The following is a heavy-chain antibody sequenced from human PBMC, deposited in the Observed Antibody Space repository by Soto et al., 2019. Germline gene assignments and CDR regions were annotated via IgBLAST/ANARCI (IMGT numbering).Heavy chain of an antibody. D-gene: IGHD2-8*01. V-gene: IGHV3-33*01. CDR1: GFTFSSYG. Sequence: GGSLRLSCAASGFTFSSYGMHWVRQAPGKGLEWVAVIWYDGSNKYYADSVKGRFTISRDNSKNTLYLQMNSLRAEDTAVYYCAREACTNGVCYILKFDYWGQGTLVTVSS. CDR2: IWYDGSNK. CDR3: AREACTNGVCYILKFDY. J-gene: IGHJ4*02.